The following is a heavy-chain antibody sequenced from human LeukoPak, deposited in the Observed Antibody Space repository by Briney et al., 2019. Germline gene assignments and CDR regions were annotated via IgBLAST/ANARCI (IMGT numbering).Heavy chain of an antibody. CDR3: AKAYPYSNDWRYFDY. Sequence: PGGSLRLSCAASGFTFSSYAMSWVRQAPGKGLEWVSSISGGGGGTYYADSVKGRFTISRDNSKNTLYLQMNSLRAEDTAVYYCAKAYPYSNDWRYFDYWGQGTLVTVSS. CDR1: GFTFSSYA. J-gene: IGHJ4*02. CDR2: ISGGGGGT. D-gene: IGHD5-18*01. V-gene: IGHV3-23*01.